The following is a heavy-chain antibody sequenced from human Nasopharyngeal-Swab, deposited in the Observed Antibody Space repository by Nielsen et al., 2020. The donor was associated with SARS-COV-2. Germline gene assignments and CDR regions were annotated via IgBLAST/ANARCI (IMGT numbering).Heavy chain of an antibody. CDR1: GVTFSVSN. CDR2: IRSIRDNYQT. Sequence: GESLKISCAVSGVTFSVSNIHWVRQASGKGLEWIARIRSIRDNYQTAYAASVEGRFTISRDDSDNMAYLQMNSLRAEDTAEYYCAAFNGFDCWGQGTLVTVSS. J-gene: IGHJ4*02. V-gene: IGHV3-73*01. CDR3: AAFNGFDC. D-gene: IGHD2-8*01.